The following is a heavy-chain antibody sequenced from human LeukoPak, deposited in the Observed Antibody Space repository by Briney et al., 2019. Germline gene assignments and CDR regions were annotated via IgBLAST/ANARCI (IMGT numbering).Heavy chain of an antibody. V-gene: IGHV3-11*04. CDR2: ISSSGSTI. CDR1: GFTVSTNY. CDR3: QLGQLSFDY. Sequence: GGSLRLSCAASGFTVSTNYMSWVRQAPGKGLEWVSYISSSGSTIYYADSVKGRFTISRDNAKNSLYLQMNSLRAEDTAVYYCQLGQLSFDYWGQGTLVTVSS. J-gene: IGHJ4*02. D-gene: IGHD2-2*01.